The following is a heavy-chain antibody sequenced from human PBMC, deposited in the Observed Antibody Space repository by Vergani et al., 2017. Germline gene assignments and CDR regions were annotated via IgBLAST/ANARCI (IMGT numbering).Heavy chain of an antibody. CDR2: ISWNSGSI. V-gene: IGHV3-9*01. Sequence: EVQLVESGGGLVQPGRSLRLSCAASGFTFDDYAMHWVRQAPGKGLEWVSGISWNSGSIGYADSVKGRFTISRDNAKNSLYLQMNSLRAEDTALYYCSKGGYSYVSPFDYWGQGTLVTVSS. CDR3: SKGGYSYVSPFDY. J-gene: IGHJ4*02. D-gene: IGHD5-18*01. CDR1: GFTFDDYA.